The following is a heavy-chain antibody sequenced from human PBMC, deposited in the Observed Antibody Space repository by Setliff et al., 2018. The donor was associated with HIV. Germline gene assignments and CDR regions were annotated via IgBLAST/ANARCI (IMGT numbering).Heavy chain of an antibody. D-gene: IGHD3-9*01. Sequence: GGSLRLSCAASGLTFSTHSMNWVRQAPGKGLEWVSYISGRTGYADSVKGRFTISRDNAKNSLYLQMNSLRAEDTALYYCAREPYYDILTGYLDYWGQGALVTVSS. CDR1: GLTFSTHS. CDR3: AREPYYDILTGYLDY. CDR2: ISGRTG. J-gene: IGHJ4*02. V-gene: IGHV3-48*04.